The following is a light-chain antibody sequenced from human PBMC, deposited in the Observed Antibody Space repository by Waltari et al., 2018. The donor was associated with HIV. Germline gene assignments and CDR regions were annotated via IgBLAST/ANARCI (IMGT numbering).Light chain of an antibody. CDR3: SSYATGNTYV. CDR2: EGT. Sequence: QSALTQPASVSGSPGQSITISCTGTNSDIGKYNLVSWYQQHPGKVPKVLIFEGTTRPSGISHRFSGSKSDNTASLTISGLQAEDEADYYCSSYATGNTYVFGTGTSVTVL. V-gene: IGLV2-23*01. J-gene: IGLJ1*01. CDR1: NSDIGKYNL.